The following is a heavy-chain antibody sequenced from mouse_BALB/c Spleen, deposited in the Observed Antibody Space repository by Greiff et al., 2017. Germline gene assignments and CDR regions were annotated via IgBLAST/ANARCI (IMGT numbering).Heavy chain of an antibody. J-gene: IGHJ3*01. CDR3: ARGGYYGSSFAY. CDR1: GYAFSSYW. D-gene: IGHD1-1*01. Sequence: LVESGAELVRPGSSVKISCKASGYAFSSYWMNWVKQRPGQGLEWIGQIYPGDGDTNYNGKFKGKATLTADKSSSTAYMQLSSLTSEDSAVYFCARGGYYGSSFAYWGQGTLVTVSA. V-gene: IGHV1-80*01. CDR2: IYPGDGDT.